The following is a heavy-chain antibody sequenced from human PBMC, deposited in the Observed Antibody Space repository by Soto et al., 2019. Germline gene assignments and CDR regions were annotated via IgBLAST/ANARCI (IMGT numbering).Heavy chain of an antibody. D-gene: IGHD2-21*02. CDR3: GGDGIAGPFDI. CDR1: GFTFSDYY. Sequence: QVQLVESGGGFVRRGGSLRLSCAASGFTFSDYYMSWIRQAPGKGLESISYISSSGGTIHYADSVKGRFTISRDNAKNLLFLQINSLRADDTAVYYCGGDGIAGPFDIWGKGTMVTVSS. CDR2: ISSSGGTI. V-gene: IGHV3-11*01. J-gene: IGHJ3*02.